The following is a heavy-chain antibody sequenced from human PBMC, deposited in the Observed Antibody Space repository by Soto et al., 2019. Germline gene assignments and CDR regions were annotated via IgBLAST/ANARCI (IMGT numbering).Heavy chain of an antibody. J-gene: IGHJ4*02. CDR2: ISGSGGST. Sequence: PGWSLRLSCAASGFTVSIFAMSWVRQSPGKGLEWVSTISGSGGSTYYADAVKGRFTISRDNSMGTLYLQMKSLRVEDTAIYYCAKEVSLGSTVDLGYWGQGALVTVSS. D-gene: IGHD7-27*01. V-gene: IGHV3-23*01. CDR3: AKEVSLGSTVDLGY. CDR1: GFTVSIFA.